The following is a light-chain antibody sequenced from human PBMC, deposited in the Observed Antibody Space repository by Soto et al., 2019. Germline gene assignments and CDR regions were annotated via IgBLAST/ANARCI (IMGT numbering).Light chain of an antibody. CDR2: GNS. CDR3: QSYDSRLSGCV. J-gene: IGLJ3*02. Sequence: QSVLTQPPSVSGAPGQRVTISCTGSSSNIGAGYDVHWYQQRPGTAPKLLIYGNSNRPSGVPDRFSGAKSGTSASLAITGLQAEDEADYYCQSYDSRLSGCVFGGGTKLTVL. CDR1: SSNIGAGYD. V-gene: IGLV1-40*01.